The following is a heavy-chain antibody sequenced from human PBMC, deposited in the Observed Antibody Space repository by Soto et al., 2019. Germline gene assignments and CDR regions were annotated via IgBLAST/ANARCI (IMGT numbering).Heavy chain of an antibody. CDR3: AKTFYSGPD. Sequence: GGSLRLSCAASGFTFSNYGMHWVRQAPGKGLEWVAVISFDGSNKYYADSVKGRFTISRDNSKNTLYLQMHSLRAEDTAVYYCAKTFYSGPDWGQGTMVTVSS. D-gene: IGHD5-12*01. CDR1: GFTFSNYG. CDR2: ISFDGSNK. J-gene: IGHJ4*02. V-gene: IGHV3-30*18.